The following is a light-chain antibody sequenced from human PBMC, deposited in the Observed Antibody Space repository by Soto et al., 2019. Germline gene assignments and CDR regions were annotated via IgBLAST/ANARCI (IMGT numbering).Light chain of an antibody. CDR3: QQGGNWPLT. J-gene: IGKJ5*01. CDR2: DAS. V-gene: IGKV3-11*01. CDR1: QSVSSH. Sequence: EIVLTQSPATLSFSPVERGTLYFRASQSVSSHLAWYQQKRGQAPRLLIYDASSRATGIPARFSGSGSGTDFTLTISSLEPEDFAVYYCQQGGNWPLTFGQGTRLENK.